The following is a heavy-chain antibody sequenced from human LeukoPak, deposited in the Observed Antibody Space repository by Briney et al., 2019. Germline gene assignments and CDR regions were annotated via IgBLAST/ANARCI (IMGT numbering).Heavy chain of an antibody. CDR3: ARGYDILTNADYFDY. CDR2: INHSGST. Sequence: PSETLSLTCAVYGGSFSGYYWSWIRQPPGKGLEWIGEINHSGSTNYNPSLKSRVTISVDMSKNQFSLKLSSVTAADTAVYYCARGYDILTNADYFDYWGQGTLVTVSS. V-gene: IGHV4-34*01. CDR1: GGSFSGYY. D-gene: IGHD3-9*01. J-gene: IGHJ4*02.